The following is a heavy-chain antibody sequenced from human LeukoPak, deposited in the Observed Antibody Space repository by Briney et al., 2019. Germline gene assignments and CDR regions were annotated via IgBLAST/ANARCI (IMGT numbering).Heavy chain of an antibody. J-gene: IGHJ4*02. CDR2: ISGGGGST. Sequence: PGGSLRLSCAASGFTFSSYAMSWVRQAPGKGLEWVSAISGGGGSTYYADSVKGRFTISRDNSKNTLYLQMNSLRAEDTAVYYCAKVTYYYGSGSFEEFDYWGQGTLVTVSS. V-gene: IGHV3-23*01. D-gene: IGHD3-10*01. CDR1: GFTFSSYA. CDR3: AKVTYYYGSGSFEEFDY.